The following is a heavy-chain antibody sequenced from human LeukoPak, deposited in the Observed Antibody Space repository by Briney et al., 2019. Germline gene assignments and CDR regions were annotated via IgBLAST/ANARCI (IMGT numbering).Heavy chain of an antibody. V-gene: IGHV3-30*04. CDR1: GFTFSSYA. CDR3: AREGPEGAAAISGWFDP. J-gene: IGHJ5*02. Sequence: GRSLRLSCAASGFTFSSYAMHWVRQAPGKGLEWVAVISYDGSNKYYADSVKGRFTTSRDNSKNTLYLQMNSLRAEDTAVYYCAREGPEGAAAISGWFDPWGQGTLVTVSS. D-gene: IGHD2-2*01. CDR2: ISYDGSNK.